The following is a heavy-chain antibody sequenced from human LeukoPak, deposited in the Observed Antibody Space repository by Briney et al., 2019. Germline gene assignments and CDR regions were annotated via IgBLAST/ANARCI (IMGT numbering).Heavy chain of an antibody. J-gene: IGHJ4*02. CDR2: INHSGST. CDR3: ARRAPIVGYFDF. D-gene: IGHD2-15*01. Sequence: SETLSLTCAVYGGSFSGHYWSWIRQPPGKGLEWIGEINHSGSTNYYPSLKSRVTISVDTSKNQFSLKLSSVTAADTAVYYCARRAPIVGYFDFWGQGTLVTVSS. V-gene: IGHV4-34*01. CDR1: GGSFSGHY.